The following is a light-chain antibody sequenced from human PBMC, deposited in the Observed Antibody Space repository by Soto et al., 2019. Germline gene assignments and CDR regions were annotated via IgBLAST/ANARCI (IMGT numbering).Light chain of an antibody. J-gene: IGLJ1*01. V-gene: IGLV2-14*01. CDR2: EVR. CDR1: SSDVGGYNY. Sequence: QSALTQPASVSGSPGQSITISCTGTSSDVGGYNYVSWYQQHPGKPPNLMIYEVRDRPSGVSNRSSGSKSGNTASLTISGRQAEDEADYYGSSYTSSSTLVCGPGTKLTVL. CDR3: SSYTSSSTLV.